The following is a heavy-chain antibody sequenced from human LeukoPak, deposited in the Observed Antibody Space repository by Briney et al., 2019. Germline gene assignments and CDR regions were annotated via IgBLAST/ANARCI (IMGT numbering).Heavy chain of an antibody. Sequence: PGEFLKISCKGSGYNFADSWIGWVRQMPGKGLEWMGIIYPGDSDTRYSPSFQGQVSISVDKSVSTTYLQWSSLKVSDTAMYYCARQYGRPFDYWGQGTLVTVSS. J-gene: IGHJ4*02. CDR3: ARQYGRPFDY. D-gene: IGHD4-17*01. CDR2: IYPGDSDT. CDR1: GYNFADSW. V-gene: IGHV5-51*01.